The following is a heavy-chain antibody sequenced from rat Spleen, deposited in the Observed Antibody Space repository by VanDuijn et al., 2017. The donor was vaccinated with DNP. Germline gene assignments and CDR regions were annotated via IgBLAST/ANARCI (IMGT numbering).Heavy chain of an antibody. CDR2: ISTSGGST. D-gene: IGHD1-12*03. Sequence: EVQLVESGGGLVQPGRSLKLSCAASGFTFSDYNMAWVRQAPKKGLEWVATISTSGGSTYYRDSVKGRFTISRDNAKSTLYLQMNSLRSEDTATYYCTRDRSYYDGYYQGYFDYWGQGVMVTVSS. J-gene: IGHJ2*01. CDR3: TRDRSYYDGYYQGYFDY. V-gene: IGHV5-27*01. CDR1: GFTFSDYN.